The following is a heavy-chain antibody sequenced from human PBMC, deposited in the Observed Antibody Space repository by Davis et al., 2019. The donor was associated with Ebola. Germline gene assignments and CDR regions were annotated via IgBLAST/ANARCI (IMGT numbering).Heavy chain of an antibody. CDR3: ARRGCSSTSCRLGGWFDP. CDR1: AYTFTSYY. CDR2: INPSGGST. V-gene: IGHV1-46*01. J-gene: IGHJ5*02. D-gene: IGHD2-2*01. Sequence: ASVKVSCKASAYTFTSYYMHCVRHAPGQGLEWMGIINPSGGSTSYAQKFQGRDTMTRDTSTSTVYIELSSLRSEETAVYYCARRGCSSTSCRLGGWFDPWGQGTLVTVSS.